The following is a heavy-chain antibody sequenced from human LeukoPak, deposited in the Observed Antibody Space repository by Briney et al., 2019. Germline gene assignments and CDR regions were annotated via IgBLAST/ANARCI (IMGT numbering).Heavy chain of an antibody. Sequence: SETLSLTCAVYGGSFSGYYWSWIRQPPGKGLEWIGEINHSGSTNYNPSLKSRVTISVDTSKNQFSLKLSSVTAADTAVYYCASSGWSSYYFDYWGQGTLVTVSS. J-gene: IGHJ4*02. D-gene: IGHD6-19*01. CDR1: GGSFSGYY. V-gene: IGHV4-34*01. CDR3: ASSGWSSYYFDY. CDR2: INHSGST.